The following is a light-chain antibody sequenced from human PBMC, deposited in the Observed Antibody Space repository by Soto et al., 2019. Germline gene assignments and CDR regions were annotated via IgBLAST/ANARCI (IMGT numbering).Light chain of an antibody. Sequence: DIQMTQSPSAMSASVGDRVTITCRASRGINNDLAWFQQKPGKAPKCLIYGASKLQSGVPSRFSGSASGTEFTLTINGLQPEDFATYYCLQGNTYPYTFGQGTKVDIK. J-gene: IGKJ1*01. CDR1: RGINND. V-gene: IGKV1-17*03. CDR3: LQGNTYPYT. CDR2: GAS.